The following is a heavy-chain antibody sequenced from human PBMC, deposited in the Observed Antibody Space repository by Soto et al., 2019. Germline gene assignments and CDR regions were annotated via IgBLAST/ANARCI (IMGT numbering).Heavy chain of an antibody. D-gene: IGHD6-19*01. CDR3: ARDLSVAGPDY. V-gene: IGHV3-30*03. CDR2: ISYDESDK. J-gene: IGHJ4*02. Sequence: GGSLRLSCAASGFTFRSYAMRWVRQAPGKGLEWVAVISYDESDKYYADSLKGRFTISRDNSKNTLYLQMNSLRGEDTAVYYCARDLSVAGPDYWGQGTLVTVSS. CDR1: GFTFRSYA.